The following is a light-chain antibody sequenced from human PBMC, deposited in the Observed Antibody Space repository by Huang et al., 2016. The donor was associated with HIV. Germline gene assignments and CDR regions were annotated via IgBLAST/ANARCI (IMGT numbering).Light chain of an antibody. CDR1: RSVGNN. Sequence: IVMTQSPATLSVSPGERVTLSCRASRSVGNNLAWYQQKVGQPPRLFIYGASTRAPAISAMFSGSASGPAFTSTISSRQSEDFAVYYCQQYNDWPPWYTFGQGTKLEIK. CDR2: GAS. V-gene: IGKV3-15*01. CDR3: QQYNDWPPWYT. J-gene: IGKJ2*01.